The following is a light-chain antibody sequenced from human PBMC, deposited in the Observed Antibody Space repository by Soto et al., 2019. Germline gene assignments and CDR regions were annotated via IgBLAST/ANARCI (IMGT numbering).Light chain of an antibody. CDR2: GAF. CDR3: QQYNDWPLT. Sequence: EIVMTQSPVTLSVXPGERVTLSXRASQSVSSNLAWYQQKPGQAPSLLIYGAFTRATGIPARFSGTGSGTEFTLTISSLQSEDFALYYCQQYNDWPLTFGQGTKVDI. V-gene: IGKV3-15*01. J-gene: IGKJ1*01. CDR1: QSVSSN.